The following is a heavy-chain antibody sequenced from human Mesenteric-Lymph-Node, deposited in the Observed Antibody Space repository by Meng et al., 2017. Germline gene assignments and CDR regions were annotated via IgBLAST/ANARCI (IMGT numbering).Heavy chain of an antibody. J-gene: IGHJ4*02. CDR3: AGGPSRWLQFSFDY. V-gene: IGHV4-39*07. Sequence: LAESGPGPAKASEIPSLPCAVSGGSLDNSDYFGDLIRQPQGKGLDRIGSVRYSGPAHYNPSLTSRVTISVDTSKNQFSLKLSYVTAADTAVYYCAGGPSRWLQFSFDYWGQGTLVTVSS. CDR2: VRYSGPA. D-gene: IGHD5-24*01. CDR1: GGSLDNSDYF.